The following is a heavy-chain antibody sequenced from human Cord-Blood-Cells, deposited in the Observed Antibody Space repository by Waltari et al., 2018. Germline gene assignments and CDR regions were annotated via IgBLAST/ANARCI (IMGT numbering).Heavy chain of an antibody. V-gene: IGHV4-34*01. Sequence: QVQLQQWGAGMLKPSETLSLTCAVYGGSFSGYYWSWIRQPPGKGLEWIGEINHSGRTTDNPSLKSRVTISVDTSRNHFSRKLCSGDAADTAVYYCATLHCSSTSCPVTNRYYYYMDVWGKGTTVTVSS. D-gene: IGHD2-2*01. CDR1: GGSFSGYY. CDR3: ATLHCSSTSCPVTNRYYYYMDV. J-gene: IGHJ6*03. CDR2: INHSGRT.